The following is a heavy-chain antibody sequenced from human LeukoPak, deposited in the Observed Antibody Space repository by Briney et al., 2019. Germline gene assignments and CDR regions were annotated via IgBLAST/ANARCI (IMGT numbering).Heavy chain of an antibody. CDR3: AKDFSYYDSSGSGPDY. CDR1: GFTFSSYG. Sequence: GGSLRLSCVASGFTFSSYGMHWVRQAPGKGQEWVAVIWYDGSNKYYADSVKGRFTISRDNSKNTLYMQMNSLRAEDTAVYYCAKDFSYYDSSGSGPDYWGQGTPVTLSS. CDR2: IWYDGSNK. D-gene: IGHD3-22*01. J-gene: IGHJ4*02. V-gene: IGHV3-33*06.